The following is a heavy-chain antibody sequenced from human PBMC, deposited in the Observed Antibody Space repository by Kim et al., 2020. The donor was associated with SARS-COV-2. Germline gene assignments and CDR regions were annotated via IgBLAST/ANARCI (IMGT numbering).Heavy chain of an antibody. D-gene: IGHD1-26*01. CDR3: ARSLGMGAIDY. Sequence: HYNPALKSRVTISVDTSNNQLSRKLSSVTAADTAVYYCARSLGMGAIDYWGQGTLVTVSS. J-gene: IGHJ4*02. V-gene: IGHV4-39*01.